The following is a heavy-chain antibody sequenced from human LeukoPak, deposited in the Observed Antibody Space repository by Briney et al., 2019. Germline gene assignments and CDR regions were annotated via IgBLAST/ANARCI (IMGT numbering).Heavy chain of an antibody. CDR2: ISGSGGST. V-gene: IGHV3-23*01. Sequence: PGGSLRLSCAASGFTFSSYAMSWARQAPGKGLEWVSAISGSGGSTYYADSVKGRFTISRDNSKNTLYLQMNSLRAEDTAVYYCARDLRGGVRGVIITGICDYWGQGTLVTVSS. CDR1: GFTFSSYA. J-gene: IGHJ4*02. D-gene: IGHD3-10*01. CDR3: ARDLRGGVRGVIITGICDY.